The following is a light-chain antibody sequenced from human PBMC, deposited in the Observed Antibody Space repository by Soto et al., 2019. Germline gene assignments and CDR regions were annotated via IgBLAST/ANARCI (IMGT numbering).Light chain of an antibody. CDR3: QQRTDRPPWT. J-gene: IGKJ1*01. CDR2: DAS. Sequence: EIALTQSPASLSLSPGERATLSCRASQSVGLAIAWYQHKPGQAPRLLVFDASQRATGIPARFRGSGSGTDFTLSISSLETEDFAVYYCQQRTDRPPWTFGQGTKVDIK. CDR1: QSVGLA. V-gene: IGKV3-11*01.